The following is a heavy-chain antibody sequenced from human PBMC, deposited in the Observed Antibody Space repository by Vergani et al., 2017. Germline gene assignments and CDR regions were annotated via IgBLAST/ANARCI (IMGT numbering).Heavy chain of an antibody. CDR3: ARPPPGFSACDI. J-gene: IGHJ3*02. CDR2: INTGNGNT. Sequence: QVQLVQSGAEVKKPGASVKVSCKASGYTFTSYAMHWVRQAPGQRLEWMGWINTGNGNTKYSQKFQGRVTITRDKSASTAYMELSSLRSEDTAVYYCARPPPGFSACDIWGQGTMVTVSS. D-gene: IGHD3-3*02. CDR1: GYTFTSYA. V-gene: IGHV1-3*04.